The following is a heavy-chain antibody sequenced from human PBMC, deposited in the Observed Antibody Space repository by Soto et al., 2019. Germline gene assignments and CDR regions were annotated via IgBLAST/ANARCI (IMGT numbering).Heavy chain of an antibody. D-gene: IGHD2-15*01. Sequence: SETLSLTCTVSGGSISSYYWSWIRQPPGKGLEWIAYIYYSGTTHYNPSLESRVTVSLDTSKNQFSLNLSSVTAADTAVYYCARGGPSSKPLDYWGQGTLVTVSS. CDR3: ARGGPSSKPLDY. V-gene: IGHV4-59*08. J-gene: IGHJ4*02. CDR2: IYYSGTT. CDR1: GGSISSYY.